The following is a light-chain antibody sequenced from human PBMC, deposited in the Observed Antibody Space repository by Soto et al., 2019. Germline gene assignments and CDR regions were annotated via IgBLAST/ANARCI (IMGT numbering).Light chain of an antibody. CDR2: GAS. Sequence: EIVLTQSPGILSLSPGERATLSCRASQTITGSYLAWYQQKPGQAPRLLIYGASIRATGIPDRFSGSGSATDLTLTISRLEPEDFAVYYCQQYGSSPRTFGQGTKVEIK. CDR3: QQYGSSPRT. V-gene: IGKV3-20*01. CDR1: QTITGSY. J-gene: IGKJ1*01.